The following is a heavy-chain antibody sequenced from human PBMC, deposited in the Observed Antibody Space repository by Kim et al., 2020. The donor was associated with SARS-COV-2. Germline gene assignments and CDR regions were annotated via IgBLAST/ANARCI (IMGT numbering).Heavy chain of an antibody. J-gene: IGHJ3*02. V-gene: IGHV7-4-1*02. CDR2: INTNTGNP. Sequence: ASVKVSCKASGYTFTSYAMNWVRQAPGQGLEWMGWINTNTGNPTYAQGFTGRFVFSLDTSVSTAYLQISSLKAEDTAVYYCARDSGYSSGWYAPVSDKLAFDIWGQGTMVTVSS. CDR1: GYTFTSYA. CDR3: ARDSGYSSGWYAPVSDKLAFDI. D-gene: IGHD6-19*01.